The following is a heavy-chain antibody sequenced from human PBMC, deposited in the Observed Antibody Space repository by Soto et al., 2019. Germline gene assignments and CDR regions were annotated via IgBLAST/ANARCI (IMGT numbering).Heavy chain of an antibody. V-gene: IGHV4-39*01. CDR3: ASHLILLNPFVD. Sequence: QLQLQESGPGLVKPSETLSLTCIVSGGSISSSSYYWGWIRQPPGKGLEWIGSIYYSGSTYYNPSLKSRVTISVDTSKNQFSLKLSSVTAADTAVYYCASHLILLNPFVDWGQGTLVTVSS. CDR1: GGSISSSSYY. J-gene: IGHJ4*02. D-gene: IGHD3-10*01. CDR2: IYYSGST.